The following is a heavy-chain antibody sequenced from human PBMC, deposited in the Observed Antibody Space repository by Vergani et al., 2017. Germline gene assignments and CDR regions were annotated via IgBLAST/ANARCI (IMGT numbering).Heavy chain of an antibody. CDR1: GGSFSGYY. V-gene: IGHV4-34*01. D-gene: IGHD3-10*01. Sequence: QVQLQESGPGLVKPSETLSLTCAVYGGSFSGYYWSWIRQPPGKGLEWIGEINHSGSTNYNPSLKSRVTISVDTSKNQFSLKLSSVTAADTAVYYCARGTRYYGSGRYYGMDVWGQGTTVTVSS. J-gene: IGHJ6*02. CDR3: ARGTRYYGSGRYYGMDV. CDR2: INHSGST.